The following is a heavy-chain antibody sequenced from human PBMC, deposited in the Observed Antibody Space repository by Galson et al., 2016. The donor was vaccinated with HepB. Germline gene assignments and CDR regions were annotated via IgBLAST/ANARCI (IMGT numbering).Heavy chain of an antibody. D-gene: IGHD3/OR15-3a*01. CDR2: IYHSGST. V-gene: IGHV4-4*02. CDR1: GGSISSSYW. CDR3: ARDDVETLGFRGLANWFDP. Sequence: SETLSLTCAVSGGSISSSYWWSWVRQPPGKGLEWIGEIYHSGSTNYNPSLKSRVTISVDKPKNHFSLKLSSVTAADTAVYYCARDDVETLGFRGLANWFDPWGQGTPVTVSS. J-gene: IGHJ5*01.